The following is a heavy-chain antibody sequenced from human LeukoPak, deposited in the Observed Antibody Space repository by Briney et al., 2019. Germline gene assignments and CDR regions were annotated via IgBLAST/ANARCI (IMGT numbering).Heavy chain of an antibody. CDR2: ISGSGGRT. J-gene: IGHJ4*02. V-gene: IGHV3-23*01. CDR1: GFTFSSYA. CDR3: AKSSVLLWFGELDY. D-gene: IGHD3-10*01. Sequence: PGGSLRLSCAASGFTFSSYAMSWVRQAPGKGLEWVSAISGSGGRTYYADSVKGRFTISRDNSKNTLYLQMNSLRAEDTAVYYCAKSSVLLWFGELDYWGQGTLVTVSS.